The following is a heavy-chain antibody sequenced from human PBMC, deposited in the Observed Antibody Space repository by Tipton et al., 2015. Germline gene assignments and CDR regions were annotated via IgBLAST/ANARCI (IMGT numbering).Heavy chain of an antibody. D-gene: IGHD4-17*01. CDR3: AREGYDYDVEFDY. Sequence: SLRLSCAASGFTFSRFWMSWVRQAPGKGLEWVANIKEDGSEKTYVDSVRGRFTISRDNAQNSVYLQMNSLRAEDTAVYFCAREGYDYDVEFDYWGQGTLVTVSS. CDR2: IKEDGSEK. V-gene: IGHV3-7*01. CDR1: GFTFSRFW. J-gene: IGHJ4*02.